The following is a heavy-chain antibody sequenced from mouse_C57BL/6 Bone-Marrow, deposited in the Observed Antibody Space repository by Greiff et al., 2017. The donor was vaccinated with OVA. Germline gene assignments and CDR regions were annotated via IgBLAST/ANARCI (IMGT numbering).Heavy chain of an antibody. Sequence: EVKVLESGGGLVQPKGSLKLSCAASGFSFNTYAMNWVRQAPGKGLELVARIRSKSNNYATYYADSVKDRFTISRDDSESMLYLQMNNLKTEDTAMYYCVSLYPAMDYWGQGTSVTVSS. CDR3: VSLYPAMDY. CDR2: IRSKSNNYAT. D-gene: IGHD2-1*01. V-gene: IGHV10-1*01. CDR1: GFSFNTYA. J-gene: IGHJ4*01.